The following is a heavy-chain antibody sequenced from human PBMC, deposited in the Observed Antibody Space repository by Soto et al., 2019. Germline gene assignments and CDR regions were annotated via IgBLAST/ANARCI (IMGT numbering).Heavy chain of an antibody. Sequence: SQTLSLTCAISGDSVSSNSAAWNWIRQSPSRGLEWLGRTYYRSKWYNDYAVSVKSRITINPDTSKNQFSLQLNSVTPEDTAVNYCARVAFSNYYDSSGYYLVTPDHAFDIWGQGTMVTVSS. D-gene: IGHD3-22*01. V-gene: IGHV6-1*01. J-gene: IGHJ3*02. CDR3: ARVAFSNYYDSSGYYLVTPDHAFDI. CDR1: GDSVSSNSAA. CDR2: TYYRSKWYN.